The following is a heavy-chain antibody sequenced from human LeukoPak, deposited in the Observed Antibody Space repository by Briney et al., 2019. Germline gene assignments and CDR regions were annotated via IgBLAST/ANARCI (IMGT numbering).Heavy chain of an antibody. D-gene: IGHD3-10*01. Sequence: PGGSLRLSCAASGFTFSNAWMSWVRQAPGKGLEWVGRIKSKTDGGTTDYAAPVKGRFTISRDDSKNTLYLQMNSLRAEDTAVYYCARDPLNYYGSGSFPGGYWGQGTLVTVSS. CDR1: GFTFSNAW. J-gene: IGHJ4*02. CDR3: ARDPLNYYGSGSFPGGY. V-gene: IGHV3-15*01. CDR2: IKSKTDGGTT.